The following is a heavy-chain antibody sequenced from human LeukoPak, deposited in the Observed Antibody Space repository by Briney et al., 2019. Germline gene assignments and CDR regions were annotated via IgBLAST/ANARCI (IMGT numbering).Heavy chain of an antibody. Sequence: PGGSLRLSCAASGFTFSRYTMNWVRQAPGKGLEWVSSISSSSSYIYYADSVKGRFTISRDNAKNSLYLQMNSLRAEDTAVYYCARDDKVVPAAIHNWFDPWGQGTLVTVSS. D-gene: IGHD2-2*01. CDR2: ISSSSSYI. V-gene: IGHV3-21*01. CDR3: ARDDKVVPAAIHNWFDP. CDR1: GFTFSRYT. J-gene: IGHJ5*02.